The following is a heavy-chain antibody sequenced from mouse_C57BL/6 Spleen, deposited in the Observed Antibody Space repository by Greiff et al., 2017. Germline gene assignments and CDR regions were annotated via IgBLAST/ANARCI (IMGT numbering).Heavy chain of an antibody. D-gene: IGHD3-2*02. Sequence: EVKVIESGGDLVKPGGSLKLSCAASGFTFSSYGMSWVRQTPDKRLEWVATISSGGSYTYYPDSVKGRFTISRDNAKNTLYLQMSSLKSEDTAMYYCARHRDSSGLDYWGQGTTLTVSS. CDR1: GFTFSSYG. CDR2: ISSGGSYT. V-gene: IGHV5-6*01. J-gene: IGHJ2*01. CDR3: ARHRDSSGLDY.